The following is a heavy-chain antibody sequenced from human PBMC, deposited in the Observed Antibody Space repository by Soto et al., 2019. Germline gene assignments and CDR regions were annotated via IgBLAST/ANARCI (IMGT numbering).Heavy chain of an antibody. Sequence: QVQLVQSGAEVKKPGSSVKVSCKASGGTFSTDSISWVRQAPGQGLEWMGGIIPMFGTANNAQKFQGRVTITADESTSTAYMELSSLRSEDTAVSCCAREIDGYYCMDVWGQGTTVTVTS. J-gene: IGHJ6*02. CDR1: GGTFSTDS. V-gene: IGHV1-69*12. CDR2: IIPMFGTA. CDR3: AREIDGYYCMDV.